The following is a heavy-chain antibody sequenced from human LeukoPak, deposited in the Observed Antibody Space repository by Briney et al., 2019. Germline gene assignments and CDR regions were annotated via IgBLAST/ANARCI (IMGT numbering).Heavy chain of an antibody. CDR3: ARAGNDFWSGYSGAFDI. J-gene: IGHJ3*02. CDR1: GGSISSYY. D-gene: IGHD3-3*01. Sequence: KSSETLSLTCTVSGGSISSYYWSWIRQPPGKGLEWIGYIYYSGSTNYNPSLKSRVTISVDTSKNQFSLELSSVTAADTAVYYCARAGNDFWSGYSGAFDIWGQGTMVTVSS. V-gene: IGHV4-59*01. CDR2: IYYSGST.